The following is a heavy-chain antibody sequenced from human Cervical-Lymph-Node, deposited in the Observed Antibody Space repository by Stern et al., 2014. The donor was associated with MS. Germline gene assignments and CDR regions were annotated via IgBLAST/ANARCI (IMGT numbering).Heavy chain of an antibody. Sequence: QVQLQESGPGLVKPSQTLSLTCNVSGGSVSSRGYYWSWIRQHPGKGLAWIGYIFYSGNTYFNPSLKSRVILSVDTSKNQFSLKMSSVTVADTALYYCARVRHDSSGFHADTWGQGTLVTVSS. CDR3: ARVRHDSSGFHADT. CDR1: GGSVSSRGYY. J-gene: IGHJ5*02. D-gene: IGHD3-22*01. V-gene: IGHV4-31*03. CDR2: IFYSGNT.